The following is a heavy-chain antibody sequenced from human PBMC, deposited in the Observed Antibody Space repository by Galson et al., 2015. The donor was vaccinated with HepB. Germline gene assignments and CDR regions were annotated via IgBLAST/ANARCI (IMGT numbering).Heavy chain of an antibody. CDR1: GGTFSSYA. CDR2: IIPIFGTA. V-gene: IGHV1-69*13. CDR3: ARGGALHRGHYYGSGSIALSLYGMDV. D-gene: IGHD3-10*01. J-gene: IGHJ6*02. Sequence: SVKVSCKASGGTFSSYAISWVRQAPGQGLEWMGGIIPIFGTANYAQKFQDRVTITADESTSTAYMELSSLRSEDTAVYYCARGGALHRGHYYGSGSIALSLYGMDVWGQGTTVTVSS.